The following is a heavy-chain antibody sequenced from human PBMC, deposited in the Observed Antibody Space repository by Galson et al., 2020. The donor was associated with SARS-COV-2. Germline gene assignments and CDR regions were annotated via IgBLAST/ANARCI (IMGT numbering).Heavy chain of an antibody. Sequence: SETLSLTCAVSGGSISSGGYSWSWLRQPPGKGLEWIGYIYPSGSTYYNPSLKSRVTISVDRSKNQFSLKLSSVTAADTAVYYCARVGPQYSSSYNWFDPWGQGTLVTVSS. D-gene: IGHD6-13*01. CDR2: IYPSGST. J-gene: IGHJ5*02. CDR3: ARVGPQYSSSYNWFDP. V-gene: IGHV4-30-2*01. CDR1: GGSISSGGYS.